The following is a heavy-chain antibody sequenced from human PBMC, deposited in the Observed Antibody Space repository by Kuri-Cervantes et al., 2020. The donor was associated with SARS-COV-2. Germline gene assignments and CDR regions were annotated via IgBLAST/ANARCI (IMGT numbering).Heavy chain of an antibody. Sequence: GESLKISCAASGFTFSSYGMHWVRQAPGKGLEWVAVISYDGSNKYYADSVKGRFTISRDNSKNTLYLQMNSLRAEDTAVYYCAKDRVGVLDSWGQGTLVTVSS. J-gene: IGHJ4*02. CDR1: GFTFSSYG. V-gene: IGHV3-30*18. CDR2: ISYDGSNK. D-gene: IGHD2-8*01. CDR3: AKDRVGVLDS.